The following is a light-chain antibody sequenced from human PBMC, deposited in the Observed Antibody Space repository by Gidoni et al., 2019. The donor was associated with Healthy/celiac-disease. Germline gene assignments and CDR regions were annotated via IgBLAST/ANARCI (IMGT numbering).Light chain of an antibody. Sequence: VFTLSPVTLSLSPGERASLTCRASQSVSSSYLAWYQQKPGQAPRLLIYGASSRASGIPDRFSGSGSGTDFTLTISRLEPEDFAVYYCQQYGSSPRTFGQGTKVEIK. CDR3: QQYGSSPRT. CDR1: QSVSSSY. V-gene: IGKV3-20*01. J-gene: IGKJ1*01. CDR2: GAS.